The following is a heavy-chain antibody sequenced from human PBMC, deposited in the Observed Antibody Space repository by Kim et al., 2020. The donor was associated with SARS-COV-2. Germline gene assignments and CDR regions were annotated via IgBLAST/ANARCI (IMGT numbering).Heavy chain of an antibody. CDR3: AREISPLGDTGSGMDV. Sequence: SVKVSRKASGGTFNNYAITWVRQAPGQGPEWVGGIIPVFGTARYQQNLQGRVTITADESTSTVYMELSSLRSEDTAVYYCAREISPLGDTGSGMDVWGQGTTVIVSS. CDR1: GGTFNNYA. J-gene: IGHJ6*02. CDR2: IIPVFGTA. V-gene: IGHV1-69*13. D-gene: IGHD1-26*01.